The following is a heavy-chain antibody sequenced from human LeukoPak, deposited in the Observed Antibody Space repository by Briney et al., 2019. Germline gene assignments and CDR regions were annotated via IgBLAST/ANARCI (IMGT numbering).Heavy chain of an antibody. J-gene: IGHJ4*02. CDR2: IYYSGST. Sequence: SETLSLPCTVSGGSSSSYYWSWMRQPPGKGLEWLGYIYYSGSTNYNPSLKSRVTISVDTSKNQFSLKLSSVTAADTAVYYCARGGVVPAATDFDYWGQGTLVTASS. V-gene: IGHV4-59*13. CDR3: ARGGVVPAATDFDY. CDR1: GGSSSSYY. D-gene: IGHD2-2*01.